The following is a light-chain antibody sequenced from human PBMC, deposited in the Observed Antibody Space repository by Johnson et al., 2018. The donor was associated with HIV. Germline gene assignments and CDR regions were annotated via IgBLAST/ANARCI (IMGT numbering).Light chain of an antibody. CDR1: SSNIGNNY. Sequence: QSVLTQPPSVSAAPGQKVTISCSGSSSNIGNNYVSWYQQLPGTAPKLLIYDNHKRPSGIPDRFSGSKSGTSATLGITGLQTGDEADYYCGTGDSSLSAYVFGTGTKVTVL. CDR2: DNH. V-gene: IGLV1-51*01. J-gene: IGLJ1*01. CDR3: GTGDSSLSAYV.